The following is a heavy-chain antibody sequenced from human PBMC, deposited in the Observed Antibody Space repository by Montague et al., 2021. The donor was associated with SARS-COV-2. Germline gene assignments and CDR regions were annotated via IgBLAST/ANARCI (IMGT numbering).Heavy chain of an antibody. D-gene: IGHD2-2*01. J-gene: IGHJ4*02. CDR2: ISSSSSSI. V-gene: IGHV3-11*01. Sequence: SLRLSCAASGFIFSDYYMSWIRQAPGKGLEWLSHISSSSSSIYYADSVRGRFTISRDNTRNSLYLQMNSLRAEDTAVYFCARDPHRLRSSANCFSYWGQGTLVTVSS. CDR3: ARDPHRLRSSANCFSY. CDR1: GFIFSDYY.